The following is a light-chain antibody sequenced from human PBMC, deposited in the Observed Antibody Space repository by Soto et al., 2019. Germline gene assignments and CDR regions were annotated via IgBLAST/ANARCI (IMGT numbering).Light chain of an antibody. J-gene: IGLJ1*01. Sequence: QSVLTQPASVSGSPVQSITISCTGTSSDVGGYNYVSWYQQHPGKAPKLMIYDVSKRPSGVPDRFSGSKSGNTASLTISGLQAEDEADYYCCSYAGSYVFGTGTKVTVL. CDR1: SSDVGGYNY. V-gene: IGLV2-11*01. CDR2: DVS. CDR3: CSYAGSYV.